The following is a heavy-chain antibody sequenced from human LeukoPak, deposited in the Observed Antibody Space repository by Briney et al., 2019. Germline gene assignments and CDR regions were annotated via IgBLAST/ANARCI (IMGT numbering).Heavy chain of an antibody. CDR2: ISWNSGSI. Sequence: LTGRSLRLSCAASGFTFDDYAMHWVRQAPGKGLEWVSGISWNSGSIGYADSVKGRFTISRDNAKNSLYLQMNSLRAEDTALYYCAKGTVTMIVVALFDYWGQGTLVTVSS. D-gene: IGHD3-22*01. V-gene: IGHV3-9*01. CDR1: GFTFDDYA. CDR3: AKGTVTMIVVALFDY. J-gene: IGHJ4*02.